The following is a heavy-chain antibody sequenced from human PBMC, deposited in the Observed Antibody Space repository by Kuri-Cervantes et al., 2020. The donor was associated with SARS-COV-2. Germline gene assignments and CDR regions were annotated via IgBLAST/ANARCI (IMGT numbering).Heavy chain of an antibody. CDR2: INWNGGST. Sequence: LSLTCATSGFTFDDYGMSWVRQAPGKGPEWVSGINWNGGSTGYADSVKGRFTISRDNAKNTLYLQMNSLRAEDTAVYYCARGIGIAAAGHWGQGTLVTVSS. J-gene: IGHJ4*02. D-gene: IGHD6-13*01. CDR3: ARGIGIAAAGH. CDR1: GFTFDDYG. V-gene: IGHV3-20*04.